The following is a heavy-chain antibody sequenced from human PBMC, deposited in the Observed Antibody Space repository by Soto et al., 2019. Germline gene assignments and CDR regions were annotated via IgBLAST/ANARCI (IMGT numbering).Heavy chain of an antibody. J-gene: IGHJ4*02. CDR1: DFSISSGHY. D-gene: IGHD3-10*01. CDR2: IYHSGTT. V-gene: IGHV4-38-2*01. Sequence: SETLSLTCAVSDFSISSGHYWGWIRQPPGKGLEWIGSIYHSGTTYNNPSLKSRVTMSVDTSKNQFSLKLSSVTAADTAVYYCARGLLWFGDRSYYFDYWGQGTLVTVSS. CDR3: ARGLLWFGDRSYYFDY.